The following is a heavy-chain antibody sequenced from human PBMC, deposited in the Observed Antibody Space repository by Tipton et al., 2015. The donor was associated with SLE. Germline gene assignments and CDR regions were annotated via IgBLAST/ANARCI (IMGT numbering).Heavy chain of an antibody. CDR1: GGSISNYY. V-gene: IGHV4-59*01. J-gene: IGHJ4*02. CDR2: VYYSGST. Sequence: TLSLTCSVSGGSISNYYWSWIRQPPGKGLEWIGYVYYSGSTNYSPSLKSRVTISVDTPKNQFSLKLRSVTAADTAFYYCAKVGITDDYWGQGTLVTVSS. D-gene: IGHD3-16*01. CDR3: AKVGITDDY.